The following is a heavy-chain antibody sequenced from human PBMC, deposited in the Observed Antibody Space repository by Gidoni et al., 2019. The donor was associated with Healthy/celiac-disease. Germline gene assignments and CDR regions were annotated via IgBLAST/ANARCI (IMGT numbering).Heavy chain of an antibody. CDR3: AKERGRRGSSWYYFDY. V-gene: IGHV3-30*18. D-gene: IGHD6-13*01. J-gene: IGHJ4*02. CDR2: ISNDRSNR. Sequence: QVQLVESGGGVVQPGRSLRLSCAASGFTFSSYGMHWVRQAPGKGLEWVSVISNDRSNRYVADAVKGRFTISRDKSKNTLYLQMNSLRAEDTAVYYCAKERGRRGSSWYYFDYWGQGTLVTVSS. CDR1: GFTFSSYG.